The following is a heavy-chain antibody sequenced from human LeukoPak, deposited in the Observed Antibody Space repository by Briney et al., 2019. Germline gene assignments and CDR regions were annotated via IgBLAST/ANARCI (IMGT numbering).Heavy chain of an antibody. J-gene: IGHJ4*02. CDR2: IYSGGST. Sequence: GGSLRLSCAASGFTFSSYAMSWVRQAPGKGLEWVSVIYSGGSTYYADSVKGRFTISRDNSKNTLYLQMNSLRAEDTAVYYCVQGIFYGYWGQGTLVTVSS. CDR3: VQGIFYGY. D-gene: IGHD2-21*01. V-gene: IGHV3-66*01. CDR1: GFTFSSYA.